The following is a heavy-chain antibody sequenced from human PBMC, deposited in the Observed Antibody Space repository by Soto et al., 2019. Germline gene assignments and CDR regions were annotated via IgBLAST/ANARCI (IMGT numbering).Heavy chain of an antibody. CDR1: GGTFSSYV. Sequence: QVQLVQSGAEVKKPGSSVKVSCKASGGTFSSYVISWVRQAPGQRLGWMGGIIPIFGTAHYAKRFKGRVTITAGESRGEAYRELSSLRSVDTAVYYCARGRGGGYNWFDPWGQGTLVTVSS. J-gene: IGHJ5*02. D-gene: IGHD3-10*01. CDR2: IIPIFGTA. V-gene: IGHV1-69*01. CDR3: ARGRGGGYNWFDP.